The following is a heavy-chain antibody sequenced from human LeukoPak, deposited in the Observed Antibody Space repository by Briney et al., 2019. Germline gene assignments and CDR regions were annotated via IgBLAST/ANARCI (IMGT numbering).Heavy chain of an antibody. CDR1: GYTFTGYY. J-gene: IGHJ4*02. CDR3: ARVRVLPYFDWLLPFDY. CDR2: INPNSGGT. V-gene: IGHV1-2*02. Sequence: ASVKVSCKASGYTFTGYYMHWVRQAPGQGLEWMGWINPNSGGTNYAQKFQGRVTMTRDTSISTAYMELSRLRSDDTAVYYCARVRVLPYFDWLLPFDYWGQGTLVTVSS. D-gene: IGHD3-9*01.